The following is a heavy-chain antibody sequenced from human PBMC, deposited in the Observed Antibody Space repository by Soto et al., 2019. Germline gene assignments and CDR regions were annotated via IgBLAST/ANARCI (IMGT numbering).Heavy chain of an antibody. V-gene: IGHV1-3*01. Sequence: ASVKVSCKASGYTFTSYAMHWVRQAPGQRLEWMGWINAGNGNTKYSQKFQGRVTITRDTSASTAYMELSSLRSEDTAVYYCARHRITMIVGGFDYWGQGTLVTVSS. D-gene: IGHD3-22*01. CDR1: GYTFTSYA. CDR2: INAGNGNT. CDR3: ARHRITMIVGGFDY. J-gene: IGHJ4*02.